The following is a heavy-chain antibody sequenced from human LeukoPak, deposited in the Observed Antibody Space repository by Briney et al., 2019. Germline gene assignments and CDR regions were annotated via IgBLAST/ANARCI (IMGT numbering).Heavy chain of an antibody. CDR1: GYTFTSYG. V-gene: IGHV1-69*06. J-gene: IGHJ4*02. CDR3: ATNYDILTGYYDY. D-gene: IGHD3-9*01. CDR2: IIPIFGTA. Sequence: ASVKVSCKASGYTFTSYGISWVRQAPGQGLEWMGGIIPIFGTANYAQKFQGRVTITADKSTSTAYMELSSLRSEDTAVYFCATNYDILTGYYDYWGQGTLVTVSS.